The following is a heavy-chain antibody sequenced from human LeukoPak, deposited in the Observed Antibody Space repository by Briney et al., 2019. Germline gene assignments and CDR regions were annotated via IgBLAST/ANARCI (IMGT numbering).Heavy chain of an antibody. D-gene: IGHD6-13*01. J-gene: IGHJ3*02. CDR3: ARSYSSSWYELGAFDI. CDR2: IYPGDSDT. Sequence: GEALKISCKGSGYSFTSYWIGWVRQMPGKGLEWMGTIYPGDSDTRYSPSFQGQVTISSDKSLSTAYLKWSSLKASDTAMYYCARSYSSSWYELGAFDIWGQGTMVTVSS. V-gene: IGHV5-51*01. CDR1: GYSFTSYW.